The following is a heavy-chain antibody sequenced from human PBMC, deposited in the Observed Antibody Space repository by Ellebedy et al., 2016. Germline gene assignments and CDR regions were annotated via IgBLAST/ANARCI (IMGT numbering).Heavy chain of an antibody. Sequence: SETLSLXXTVSGGSISSYYWSWIRQPPGKGLEWIGSIYHSGSTNYNPSLKSRVTISVDKSKNQFSLKLSSVTAADTAVYYCARDHRLDYYGMDVWGQGTTVTVSS. CDR1: GGSISSYY. V-gene: IGHV4-59*12. CDR2: IYHSGST. CDR3: ARDHRLDYYGMDV. J-gene: IGHJ6*02.